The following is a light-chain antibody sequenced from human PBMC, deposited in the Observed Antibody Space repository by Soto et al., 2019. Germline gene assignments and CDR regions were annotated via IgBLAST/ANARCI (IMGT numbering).Light chain of an antibody. Sequence: DIQMTQSPSSLSASVGDRVTITCRASQSITSYLNWYQQKPGKAPKRLIYAASSLQSGVPARFSGCGSGTDFTLTISTLQPEDFANYYCHQSYRTLGLTFGGGTKVEIK. CDR3: HQSYRTLGLT. CDR2: AAS. V-gene: IGKV1-39*01. CDR1: QSITSY. J-gene: IGKJ4*01.